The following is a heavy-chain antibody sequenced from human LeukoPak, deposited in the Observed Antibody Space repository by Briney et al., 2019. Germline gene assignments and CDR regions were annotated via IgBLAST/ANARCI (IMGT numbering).Heavy chain of an antibody. J-gene: IGHJ4*02. CDR2: IWYDGSNK. D-gene: IGHD3-22*01. CDR1: GFTFSSYG. V-gene: IGHV3-33*01. CDR3: ARGSIYAYYYDSSGYYFD. Sequence: GGSLRLSCAASGFTFSSYGMHWVRQAPGKGLEWVAVIWYDGSNKYYPDSVKRRFTISRDNSKNTLYLQMNSLRAEDTAVYYCARGSIYAYYYDSSGYYFDWGEGTLVTVSS.